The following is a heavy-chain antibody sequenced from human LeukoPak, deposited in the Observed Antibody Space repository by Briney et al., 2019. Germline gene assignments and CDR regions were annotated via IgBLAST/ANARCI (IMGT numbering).Heavy chain of an antibody. Sequence: ASVKVSCKASGYTFTGYYMHWVRQAPGQGLEWMGWINPNSGGTNYAQKFQGRVTMTRDTSISTAYMELSRLRSDDTAVYYCAKDRLSNYRYYYYYGMDVWGQGTTVTVSS. CDR2: INPNSGGT. D-gene: IGHD4-4*01. J-gene: IGHJ6*02. V-gene: IGHV1-2*02. CDR1: GYTFTGYY. CDR3: AKDRLSNYRYYYYYGMDV.